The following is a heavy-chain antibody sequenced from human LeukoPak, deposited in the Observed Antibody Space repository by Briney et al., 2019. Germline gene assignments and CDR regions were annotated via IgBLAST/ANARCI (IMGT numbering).Heavy chain of an antibody. V-gene: IGHV3-23*01. CDR2: LSTSPR. CDR3: ARGEVAVQYYFES. Sequence: PGGSLRLSCAASGFTIINYAMSWVRQGPGKGLEWVSGLSTSPRYADFVRGRFTVSRDHSTNTLYLQMNRLRGEDTAVYYCARGEVAVQYYFESWGQGTLVTVSS. D-gene: IGHD3-22*01. J-gene: IGHJ4*02. CDR1: GFTIINYA.